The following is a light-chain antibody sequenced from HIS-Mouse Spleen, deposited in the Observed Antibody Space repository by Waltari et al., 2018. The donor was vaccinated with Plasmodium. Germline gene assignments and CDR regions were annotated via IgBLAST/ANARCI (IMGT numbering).Light chain of an antibody. CDR3: QSAVISGTYQV. CDR2: KDR. Sequence: SYELTQPPSVSVSPGQTARITCSGDALPKQYAYWYQQKPGQAPVLVLYKDRERPSGIPERFPSPSSGTTVTLTISGVQAEDEADYYCQSAVISGTYQVFGGGTKLTVL. CDR1: ALPKQY. V-gene: IGLV3-25*03. J-gene: IGLJ2*01.